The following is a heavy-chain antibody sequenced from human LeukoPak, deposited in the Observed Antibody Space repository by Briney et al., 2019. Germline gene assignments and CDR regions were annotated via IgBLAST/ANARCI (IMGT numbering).Heavy chain of an antibody. D-gene: IGHD3-22*01. J-gene: IGHJ4*02. Sequence: GESLKISCKGSGYSFTSYWIGWVRQAPGKGLEWVGRIKTKTDGGTTDYAAPVKGRFTISRDDSKNTLYLQINSLKTEDTAVYYCTTETFGGYYYSWGQGTLVTVSS. CDR3: TTETFGGYYYS. CDR2: IKTKTDGGTT. CDR1: GYSFTSYW. V-gene: IGHV3-15*01.